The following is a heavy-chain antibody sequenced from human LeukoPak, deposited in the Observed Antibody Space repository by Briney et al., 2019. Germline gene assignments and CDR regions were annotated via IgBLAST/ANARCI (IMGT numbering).Heavy chain of an antibody. D-gene: IGHD3-10*01. CDR1: GYSFTSYW. CDR3: ARRGSGTDFDY. CDR2: IYPGDSDS. J-gene: IGHJ4*02. V-gene: IGHV5-51*01. Sequence: GESLKISCKGSGYSFTSYWIGWVRQTPGKGLEWMGIIYPGDSDSGYSPSFQGQVTISADESISTAYVQWSSLKASDTAIYYCARRGSGTDFDYWGQGTLVTVSS.